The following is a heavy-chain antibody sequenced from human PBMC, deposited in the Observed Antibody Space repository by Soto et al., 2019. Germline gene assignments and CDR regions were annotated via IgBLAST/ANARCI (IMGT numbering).Heavy chain of an antibody. D-gene: IGHD6-13*01. CDR2: IDPRDPDT. J-gene: IGHJ4*02. CDR3: ARLEAAAAPGRLDY. CDR1: GYSFTSYW. V-gene: IGHV5-10-1*01. Sequence: ESLKISCKGSGYSFTSYWITWVRQMPGQGLEWRGRIDPRDPDTNYSPSFQGHVTISADKSLSTAYLQWIRLKASDTAMYYCARLEAAAAPGRLDYWGQGSLVTASS.